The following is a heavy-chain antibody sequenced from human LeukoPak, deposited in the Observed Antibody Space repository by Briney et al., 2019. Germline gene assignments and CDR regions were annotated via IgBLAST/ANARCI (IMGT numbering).Heavy chain of an antibody. D-gene: IGHD1-26*01. Sequence: ASVKVSGKVSGYTLTELSMQWVRQAPGKGLEWRGGCDPEDGETIYAQKFQGRVTMTEDTSTGTAYMELSSLRSEDTAMYYCATGFWYSGSYVLLSAIWGQGTMVTVSS. V-gene: IGHV1-24*01. J-gene: IGHJ3*02. CDR2: CDPEDGET. CDR1: GYTLTELS. CDR3: ATGFWYSGSYVLLSAI.